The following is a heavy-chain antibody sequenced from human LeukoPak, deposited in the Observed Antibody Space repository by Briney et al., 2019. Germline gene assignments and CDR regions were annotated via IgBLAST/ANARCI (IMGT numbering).Heavy chain of an antibody. J-gene: IGHJ4*02. CDR2: ICYSGST. Sequence: GSLRLSCAASGFTFSSYSMNWVRQPPGKGLEWIGSICYSGSTYYNPSLKSRVTISVDTSKNQFSLKLSSVTAADTAVYYCARATMVRGRPLKYWGQGTLVTVSS. V-gene: IGHV4-39*07. CDR1: GFTFSSYS. D-gene: IGHD3-10*01. CDR3: ARATMVRGRPLKY.